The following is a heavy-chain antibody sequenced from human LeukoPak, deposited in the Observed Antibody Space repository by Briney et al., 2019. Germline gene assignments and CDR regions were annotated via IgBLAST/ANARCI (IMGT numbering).Heavy chain of an antibody. J-gene: IGHJ4*02. V-gene: IGHV3-21*01. CDR3: ARDLGGYSYALDY. D-gene: IGHD5-18*01. CDR1: GFTFSSYS. CDR2: ISSSSYI. Sequence: GGSLRLPCAASGFTFSSYSMNWVRQAPGKGLEWVSSISSSSYIYYADSVKGRFTISRDNAKNSLYLQMNSLRAEDTAVYYCARDLGGYSYALDYWGQGTLVTVSS.